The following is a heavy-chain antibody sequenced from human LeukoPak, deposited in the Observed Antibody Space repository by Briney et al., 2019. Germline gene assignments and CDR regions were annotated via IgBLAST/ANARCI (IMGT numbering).Heavy chain of an antibody. CDR1: GFTVSSNY. J-gene: IGHJ4*02. Sequence: GGSLRLSCAASGFTVSSNYMSWVRQAPGKGLEWVSVIYSGGSTYYADSVKGRFAISRDNSKNTLYLQMNSLGAEDTAVYYCARDRGCGQWFCYFDYWGQGTLVTVSS. CDR2: IYSGGST. CDR3: ARDRGCGQWFCYFDY. D-gene: IGHD3-22*01. V-gene: IGHV3-66*01.